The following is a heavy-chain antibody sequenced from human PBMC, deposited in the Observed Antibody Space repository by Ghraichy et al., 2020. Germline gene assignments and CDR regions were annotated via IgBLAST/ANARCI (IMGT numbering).Heavy chain of an antibody. D-gene: IGHD4-17*01. CDR3: AKDEAPDHGHFDS. CDR2: IFGDGDGQ. Sequence: GGSLRLSCVASGFAFGNFGSYTMAWVRQSPGKGLEWVAGIFGDGDGQVYADSGKGRFTISRDNSKNTLYLRMSTLRVDDTALYYCAKDEAPDHGHFDSWGQGPLVTVSS. CDR1: GFAFGNFGSYT. V-gene: IGHV3-23*01. J-gene: IGHJ4*02.